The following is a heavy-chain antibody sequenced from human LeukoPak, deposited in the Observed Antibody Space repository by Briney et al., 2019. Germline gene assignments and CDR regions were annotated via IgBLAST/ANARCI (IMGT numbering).Heavy chain of an antibody. CDR3: ERSRFAAAGTGGDYFDY. CDR2: IIPIFGTA. J-gene: IGHJ4*02. D-gene: IGHD6-13*01. V-gene: IGHV1-69*13. CDR1: GGTFSSYA. Sequence: GASVNVSCKASGGTFSSYAISWVRQAPGQGLEWMGGIIPIFGTANYAQKFQGRVTITADESTSTAYMELSSLRSEDTAVYYCERSRFAAAGTGGDYFDYWGQGTLVTVSS.